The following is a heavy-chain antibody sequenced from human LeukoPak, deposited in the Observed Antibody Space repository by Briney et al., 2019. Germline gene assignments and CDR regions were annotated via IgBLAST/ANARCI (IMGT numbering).Heavy chain of an antibody. V-gene: IGHV1-24*01. CDR3: ATDLWVVGAFDY. CDR2: FDPEDGET. D-gene: IGHD1-26*01. CDR1: GYTLTELS. J-gene: IGHJ4*02. Sequence: ASVKVSCKVSGYTLTELSMHWVRQAPGKGLEWMGGFDPEDGETIYAQKFQGRVTMTEDTSTDTAYMELSSLRSEATAVYYCATDLWVVGAFDYWGQGTLVTVSS.